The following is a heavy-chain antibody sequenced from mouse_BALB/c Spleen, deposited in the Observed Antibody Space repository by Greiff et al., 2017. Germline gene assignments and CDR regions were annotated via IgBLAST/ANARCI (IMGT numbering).Heavy chain of an antibody. CDR1: GFTFSSYG. D-gene: IGHD1-3*01. CDR2: ISSNGGST. J-gene: IGHJ3*01. V-gene: IGHV5-6-3*01. Sequence: EVQLLESGGGLVQPGGSLPLSCAASGFTFSSYGLSWVRQTPDKGLELVATISSNGGSTYYPASVNGRFNITRDNAKNTLYLQMSSLKSEDSAMYYCARGEWSSLAYWGQGTLVTGSA. CDR3: ARGEWSSLAY.